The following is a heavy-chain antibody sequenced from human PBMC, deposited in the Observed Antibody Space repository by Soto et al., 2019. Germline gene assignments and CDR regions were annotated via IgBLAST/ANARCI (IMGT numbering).Heavy chain of an antibody. V-gene: IGHV3-48*04. J-gene: IGHJ3*02. CDR3: ARHESRDKGAFDI. Sequence: GGSLRLSCAASGFTFSSYSMNWVRQAPGKGLEWVSYISSSSSTIYYADSVKGGFTISRDNAKNSLYLQMNSLRAEDTAVYCCARHESRDKGAFDIWGQGTMVTVSS. CDR2: ISSSSSTI. D-gene: IGHD3-22*01. CDR1: GFTFSSYS.